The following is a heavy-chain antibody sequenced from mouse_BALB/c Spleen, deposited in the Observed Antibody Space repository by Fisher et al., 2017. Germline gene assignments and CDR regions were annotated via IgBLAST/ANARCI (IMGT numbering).Heavy chain of an antibody. CDR3: ARSFYAMDY. Sequence: KFKGKATLTADKSSSTAYMQLSSLKSEDSAVYFCARSFYAMDYWGQGTSVTVSS. V-gene: IGHV1-76*01. J-gene: IGHJ4*01.